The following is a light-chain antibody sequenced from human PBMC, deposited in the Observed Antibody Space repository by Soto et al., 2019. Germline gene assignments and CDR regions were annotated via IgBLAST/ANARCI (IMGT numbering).Light chain of an antibody. Sequence: QSVLTQPASVSGSPGQSSTISCTGTSSDVGGYNYVSWYQQHPGKAPKLMIYDVSNRPSGVSNRFVGCKSGNTASLTISGLQAEDEADYYCSSYTSSSTPYVFGTGTKVTVL. CDR2: DVS. CDR3: SSYTSSSTPYV. CDR1: SSDVGGYNY. V-gene: IGLV2-14*01. J-gene: IGLJ1*01.